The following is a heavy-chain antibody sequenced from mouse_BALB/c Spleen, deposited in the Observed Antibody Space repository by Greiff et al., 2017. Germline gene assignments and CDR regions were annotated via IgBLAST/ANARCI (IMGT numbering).Heavy chain of an antibody. J-gene: IGHJ2*01. Sequence: VHVKQSGGGLVQPGGSRKLSCAASGFTFSSFGMHWVRQAPEKGLEWVAYISSGSSTIYYADTVKGRFTISRDNPKNTLFLQMTSLRSEDTAMYYCASRYFDYWGQGTTLTVSS. CDR3: ASRYFDY. V-gene: IGHV5-17*02. CDR2: ISSGSSTI. CDR1: GFTFSSFG.